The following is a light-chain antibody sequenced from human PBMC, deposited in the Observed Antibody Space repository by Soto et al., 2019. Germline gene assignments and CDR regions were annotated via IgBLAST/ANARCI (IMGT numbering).Light chain of an antibody. CDR2: GAS. CDR1: QSVSSSY. J-gene: IGKJ2*01. Sequence: EIVLTQSPGTLSLSPGERATLSCRASQSVSSSYLAWYQQKPGQAPRLLIYGASSRATGIPDRFSGSGSGTDFPLTITTLEPEDFAVYYCQQYGSSPPMYTFGQGTKLAIK. CDR3: QQYGSSPPMYT. V-gene: IGKV3-20*01.